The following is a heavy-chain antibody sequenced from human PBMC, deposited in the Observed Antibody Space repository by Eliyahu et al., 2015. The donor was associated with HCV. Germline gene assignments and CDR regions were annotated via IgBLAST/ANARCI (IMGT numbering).Heavy chain of an antibody. CDR1: GGSISSYY. D-gene: IGHD3-9*01. CDR2: IYYSGST. Sequence: QVQLQESGPGLVKPSETLSLTCTVSGGSISSYYWSWIRQPPGKGLEWIGYIYYSGSTNYNPSLKSRVTISVDTSKNQFSLKLSSVTAADTAVYYCARDPFDSEGAFDIWGQGTMVTVSS. J-gene: IGHJ3*02. CDR3: ARDPFDSEGAFDI. V-gene: IGHV4-59*01.